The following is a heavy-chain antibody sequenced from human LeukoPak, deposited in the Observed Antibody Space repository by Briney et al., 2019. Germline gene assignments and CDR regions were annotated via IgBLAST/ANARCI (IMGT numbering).Heavy chain of an antibody. CDR3: AKDDAWLQFGE. CDR2: ISPRGDIT. J-gene: IGHJ4*02. V-gene: IGHV3-23*01. D-gene: IGHD3-10*01. CDR1: AFTFSNHG. Sequence: GGTLRLSCAASAFTFSNHGMNWVRQAPGKGLQWVSGISPRGDITYYADSVKGRFTISRDNSKNTLYLEVISLTAEDTAVYYCAKDDAWLQFGEWSQGTLVTVSS.